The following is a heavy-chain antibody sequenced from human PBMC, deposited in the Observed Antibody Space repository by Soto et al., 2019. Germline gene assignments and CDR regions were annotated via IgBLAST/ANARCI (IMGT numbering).Heavy chain of an antibody. Sequence: EVQLVESGGGLVQPGGSLRLSCAASGFTFSIYWMHWVRQAPGTGLVWVSRINSDGSSTSYADSVKGRFTISRDNAKNTLYLQMNSLRAEDTAVYYCARMWAVAGLYYYYGMDVWGQGTTVTVAS. V-gene: IGHV3-74*01. CDR3: ARMWAVAGLYYYYGMDV. CDR1: GFTFSIYW. D-gene: IGHD6-19*01. J-gene: IGHJ6*02. CDR2: INSDGSST.